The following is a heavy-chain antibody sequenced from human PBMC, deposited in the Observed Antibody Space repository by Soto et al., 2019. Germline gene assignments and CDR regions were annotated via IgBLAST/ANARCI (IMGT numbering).Heavy chain of an antibody. CDR1: GGTFSSYT. CDR3: ARSVTYYYDSGGYYLGY. D-gene: IGHD3-22*01. J-gene: IGHJ4*02. Sequence: QVQLVQSGAEVKKPGSSVKVSCKASGGTFSSYTISWVRQAPGQGLEWMGRISPILDIPNYAQKFQGRVTITADKSTSTAYMELSSLRSEDTAVYYCARSVTYYYDSGGYYLGYWGQGTLVTVSS. V-gene: IGHV1-69*02. CDR2: ISPILDIP.